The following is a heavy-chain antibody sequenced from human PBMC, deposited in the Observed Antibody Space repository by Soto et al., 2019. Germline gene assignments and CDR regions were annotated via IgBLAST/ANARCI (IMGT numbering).Heavy chain of an antibody. CDR1: GGSISSNY. J-gene: IGHJ6*02. CDR2: IYYSGST. Sequence: SETLSLTCTVSGGSISSNYWSWIRQPPGKGLEWIGYIYYSGSTNYNPSLKSRVTISVDTSKNQFSLKLSSVTAADTAVYYCARDENPESKTYYYGSGLYYYGMDVWGQGTTVTVSS. CDR3: ARDENPESKTYYYGSGLYYYGMDV. V-gene: IGHV4-59*12. D-gene: IGHD3-10*01.